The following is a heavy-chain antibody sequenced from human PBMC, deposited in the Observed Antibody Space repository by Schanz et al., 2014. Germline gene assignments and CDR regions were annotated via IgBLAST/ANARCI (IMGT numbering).Heavy chain of an antibody. V-gene: IGHV3-23*01. CDR1: GFTFSTYA. J-gene: IGHJ6*02. D-gene: IGHD1-1*01. CDR3: ARGTDWNLHY. CDR2: ISGSGGST. Sequence: EVQLLDSGGGLVQPGGSLRLSCAASGFTFSTYAMSWVRQAPGKGLEWVSAISGSGGSTYYADSVKGRFTISRDNSKNTVYLQMNRLRAGDTAVYYCARGTDWNLHYWGQGTTVTVSS.